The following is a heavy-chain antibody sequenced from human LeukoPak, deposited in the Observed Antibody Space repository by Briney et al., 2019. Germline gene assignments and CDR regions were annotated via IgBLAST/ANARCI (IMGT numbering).Heavy chain of an antibody. CDR1: GYTFTSYG. Sequence: ASVKVSCKASGYTFTSYGISWVRQAPGQGLEWMGWISAYNGNTNYAQKFQGRVTITADKSTSTAYMELSSLRSEDTAVYYCAGETGRDGYNRPFDYWGQGTLVTVSS. CDR2: ISAYNGNT. CDR3: AGETGRDGYNRPFDY. D-gene: IGHD5-24*01. J-gene: IGHJ4*02. V-gene: IGHV1-18*01.